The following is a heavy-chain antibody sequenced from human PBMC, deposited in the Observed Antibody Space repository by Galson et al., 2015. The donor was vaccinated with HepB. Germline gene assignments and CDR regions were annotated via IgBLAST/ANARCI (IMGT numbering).Heavy chain of an antibody. CDR2: IVVGSGNT. V-gene: IGHV1-58*01. CDR1: GFTFTSSA. D-gene: IGHD3-9*01. CDR3: AADLSDILTGYYTPRTDWYFDL. J-gene: IGHJ2*01. Sequence: SVKVSCKASGFTFTSSAVQWVRQARGQRLEWIGWIVVGSGNTNYAQKFQERVTITRDMSTSTAYMELSSLRSEDTAVYYCAADLSDILTGYYTPRTDWYFDLWGRGTLVTVSS.